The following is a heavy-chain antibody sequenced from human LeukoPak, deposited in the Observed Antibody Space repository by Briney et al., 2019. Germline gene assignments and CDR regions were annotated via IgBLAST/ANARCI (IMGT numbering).Heavy chain of an antibody. V-gene: IGHV1-69*05. D-gene: IGHD3-22*01. CDR2: IIPIFGTA. Sequence: SVKVSCKASGGTFSSYAISWVRQAPGQGLEWMGRIIPIFGTANYAQKFQGRVTITTDESTSTAYMELSSLRSADTAVYYCARGGSSGFDYWGQGTLVTVSS. CDR3: ARGGSSGFDY. J-gene: IGHJ4*02. CDR1: GGTFSSYA.